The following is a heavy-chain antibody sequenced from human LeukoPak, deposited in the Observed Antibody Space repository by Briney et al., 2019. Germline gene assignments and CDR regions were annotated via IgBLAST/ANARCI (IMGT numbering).Heavy chain of an antibody. Sequence: GASVKVSCKASGGTFSSYTISWVRQAPGQGLEWMGWINPNSGGTNYAQKFQGRVTMTRDTSISTAYMELSRLRSDDTAVYYCARVRTVVVPAADNFDYWGQGTLVTVSS. J-gene: IGHJ4*02. CDR3: ARVRTVVVPAADNFDY. CDR1: GGTFSSYT. V-gene: IGHV1-2*02. D-gene: IGHD2-2*01. CDR2: INPNSGGT.